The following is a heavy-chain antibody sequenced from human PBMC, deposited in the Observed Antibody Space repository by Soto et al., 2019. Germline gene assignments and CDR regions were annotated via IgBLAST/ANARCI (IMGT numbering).Heavy chain of an antibody. D-gene: IGHD3-10*01. Sequence: SVKVSCKASGGTFSSYTISWVRQAPGQGLEWMGRIIPILGIANYAQKFQGRVTITADKSTSTAYMELSSLRSEDTAVYYCARDRSVLLERTTDYYYYGMDVWGQGTTVTVSS. CDR1: GGTFSSYT. CDR2: IIPILGIA. CDR3: ARDRSVLLERTTDYYYYGMDV. J-gene: IGHJ6*02. V-gene: IGHV1-69*04.